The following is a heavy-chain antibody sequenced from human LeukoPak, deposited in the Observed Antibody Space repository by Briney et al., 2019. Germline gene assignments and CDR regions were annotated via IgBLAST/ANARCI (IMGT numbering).Heavy chain of an antibody. J-gene: IGHJ3*02. CDR1: GYSISSGYY. D-gene: IGHD1-1*01. CDR2: IYHSGST. Sequence: SETLSLTCTVSGYSISSGYYWGWIRQPPGQGLAWIGSIYHSGSTYYNPSLKSRVTISVDTSKNQFSLKLSSVTAADTAVYYCAREFGPGTSPFDIWGQGTMVTVSS. CDR3: AREFGPGTSPFDI. V-gene: IGHV4-38-2*02.